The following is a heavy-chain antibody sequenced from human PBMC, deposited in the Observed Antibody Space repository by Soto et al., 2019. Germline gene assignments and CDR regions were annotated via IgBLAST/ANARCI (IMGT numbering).Heavy chain of an antibody. CDR1: GFTVSSNY. D-gene: IGHD5-12*01. J-gene: IGHJ4*02. V-gene: IGHV3-53*04. CDR3: ARDMKYSGSGPTGTGGGVDY. Sequence: EVQLVESGGGLVQPGGSLRLSCAASGFTVSSNYMSWVRQAPGKGLEWVSVIYSGGSTYYADSVKGRFTISRHNSKNTLYLKMNSLRAEDTAVYYCARDMKYSGSGPTGTGGGVDYWGQGTLVTVSS. CDR2: IYSGGST.